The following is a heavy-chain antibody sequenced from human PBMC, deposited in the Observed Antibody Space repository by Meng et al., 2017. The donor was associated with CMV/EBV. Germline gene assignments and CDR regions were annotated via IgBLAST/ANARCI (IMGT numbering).Heavy chain of an antibody. Sequence: ASVKVSCKASGYTLTGYYMHWVRQAPGQGLEWMGIINPSGGSTSYAQKFQGRVTISVDTSKNQFSLKLSSVTAADTAVYYCARCVVVPAAHATPRIWFDPWGQGTLVTVSS. V-gene: IGHV1-46*01. D-gene: IGHD2-2*01. CDR1: GYTLTGYY. CDR3: ARCVVVPAAHATPRIWFDP. J-gene: IGHJ5*02. CDR2: INPSGGST.